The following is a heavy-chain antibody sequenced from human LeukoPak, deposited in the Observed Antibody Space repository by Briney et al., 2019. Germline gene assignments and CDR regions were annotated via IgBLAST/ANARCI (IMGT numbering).Heavy chain of an antibody. CDR3: AKGTGGYYGPFDS. Sequence: PGGSLRLSCAASGFTLDGFALFWVRQAPGKGLEYVSGINWNSGSVDYADSVKGRFTTSRDNAKNSLYLQMNSLRVEDTAFYYCAKGTGGYYGPFDSWGQGTLVTVSS. CDR1: GFTLDGFA. D-gene: IGHD3-22*01. V-gene: IGHV3-9*01. J-gene: IGHJ4*02. CDR2: INWNSGSV.